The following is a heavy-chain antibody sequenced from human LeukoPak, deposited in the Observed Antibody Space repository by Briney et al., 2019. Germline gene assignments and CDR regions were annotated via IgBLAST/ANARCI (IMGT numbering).Heavy chain of an antibody. D-gene: IGHD4/OR15-4a*01. V-gene: IGHV4-59*01. CDR3: VRGPYGASISKWFDP. Sequence: SETLSLTCTVSRGSISGYSWSWIRQSPGGGREGFGYIYYSGDTAYNPSLRSRVTLSVDTSKNQFSLQLRSVTTADTAVYYCVRGPYGASISKWFDPWGQGTQVIVSP. J-gene: IGHJ5*02. CDR1: RGSISGYS. CDR2: IYYSGDT.